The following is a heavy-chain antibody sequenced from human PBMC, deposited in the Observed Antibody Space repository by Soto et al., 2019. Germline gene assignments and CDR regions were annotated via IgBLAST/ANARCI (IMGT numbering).Heavy chain of an antibody. CDR3: ARVGVVVAAAAHANWFDP. Sequence: SETLSLTCTVSGGSISSGGYYWSWIRQHPGKGLEWIGYIYCSGSTYYNPSLKSRVTISVDTSKNQFSLKLSSVTAADTAVYYCARVGVVVAAAAHANWFDPWGQGTLVTVSS. V-gene: IGHV4-31*03. J-gene: IGHJ5*02. CDR1: GGSISSGGYY. D-gene: IGHD2-15*01. CDR2: IYCSGST.